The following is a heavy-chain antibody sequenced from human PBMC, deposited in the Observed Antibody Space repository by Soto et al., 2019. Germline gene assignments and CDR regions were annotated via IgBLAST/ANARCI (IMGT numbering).Heavy chain of an antibody. J-gene: IGHJ4*02. CDR1: GFTFSTFS. V-gene: IGHV3-48*02. CDR3: ARDLAWAFDS. Sequence: GGSLRLSCAASGFTFSTFSMNWVRQAPGKGLEWLSYIGGSGGSISYADSVKGRFTISRDNGKNTLYLQMSSLRDEDTAVCYCARDLAWAFDSWGQGALVTVSS. CDR2: IGGSGGSI. D-gene: IGHD1-26*01.